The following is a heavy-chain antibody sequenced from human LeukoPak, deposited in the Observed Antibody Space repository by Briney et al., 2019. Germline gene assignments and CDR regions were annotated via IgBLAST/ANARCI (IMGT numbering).Heavy chain of an antibody. D-gene: IGHD3-22*01. Sequence: GGSLRLSCAASGFTFSSFWMHWVRQPPGKGLVWVSAISGSGGSTYYADSVKGRFTISRDNSKNTLYLQMNSLRAEDTAVYYCAKCESSGQWLLLTYYFDYWGQGTLVTVSS. CDR3: AKCESSGQWLLLTYYFDY. CDR1: GFTFSSFW. CDR2: ISGSGGST. J-gene: IGHJ4*02. V-gene: IGHV3-23*01.